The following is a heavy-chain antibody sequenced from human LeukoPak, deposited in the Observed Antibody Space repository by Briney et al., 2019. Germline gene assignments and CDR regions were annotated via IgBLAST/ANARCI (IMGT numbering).Heavy chain of an antibody. CDR3: AKGLGKATVTPLGY. Sequence: PGRSLRLSCAASGFTFDDYAMHWVRQAPGKGLEWVSGISGSGGSTYYADSVKGRFTISRDNSKNTLYLQMDSLRAEDTAVYYCAKGLGKATVTPLGYWGQGTLVTVSS. J-gene: IGHJ4*02. D-gene: IGHD4-11*01. CDR2: ISGSGGST. V-gene: IGHV3-23*01. CDR1: GFTFDDYA.